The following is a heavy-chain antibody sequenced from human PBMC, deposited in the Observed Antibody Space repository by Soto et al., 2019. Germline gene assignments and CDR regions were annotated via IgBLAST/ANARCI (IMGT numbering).Heavy chain of an antibody. Sequence: ASETLSLTCTVSGGSISSGGYYWSWIRQHPGKGLEWIGYIYYSGRTYYNPSLKSRVTISVDTSKNQFSLKLSSVTAADTVVYYCARDRASSSSSLYYYYGMDVWGQGTTVTVSS. D-gene: IGHD6-6*01. J-gene: IGHJ6*02. CDR2: IYYSGRT. CDR3: ARDRASSSSSLYYYYGMDV. V-gene: IGHV4-31*03. CDR1: GGSISSGGYY.